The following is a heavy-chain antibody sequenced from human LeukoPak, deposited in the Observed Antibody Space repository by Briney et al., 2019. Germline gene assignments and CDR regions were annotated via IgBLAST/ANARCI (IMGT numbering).Heavy chain of an antibody. J-gene: IGHJ4*02. CDR3: ARARDNYDIGSVSALDD. Sequence: GGSLRLSCAACGLTFRSYGMHGVRPPPGKRVEWLAFLLYDGSQIYHVASVKGHLAISRDHSKNTLYLLLNSLRAEDTAVYYCARARDNYDIGSVSALDDWGQGTLVTVSS. CDR1: GLTFRSYG. D-gene: IGHD3-22*01. CDR2: LLYDGSQI. V-gene: IGHV3-33*01.